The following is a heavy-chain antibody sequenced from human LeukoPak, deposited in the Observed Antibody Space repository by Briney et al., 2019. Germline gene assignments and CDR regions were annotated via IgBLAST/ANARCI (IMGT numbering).Heavy chain of an antibody. CDR2: IYSGGST. CDR3: ARDSSLWFGELPY. CDR1: GFTVSSNY. D-gene: IGHD3-10*01. J-gene: IGHJ4*02. Sequence: GGSLRLSCAASGFTVSSNYMSWVRQAPGKGLEWVSVIYSGGSTYYADSVKGRFTISRDNSKNTLYLQMNSLRAEDTAVYYCARDSSLWFGELPYWGQGTLVTVSP. V-gene: IGHV3-66*02.